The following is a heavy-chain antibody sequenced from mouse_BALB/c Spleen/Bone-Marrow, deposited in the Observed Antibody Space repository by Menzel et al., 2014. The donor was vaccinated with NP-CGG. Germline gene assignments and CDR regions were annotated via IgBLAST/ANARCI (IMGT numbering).Heavy chain of an antibody. CDR2: IDPYNGGT. CDR3: AGDWDYYAMDY. CDR1: GYAFTSYN. D-gene: IGHD4-1*01. J-gene: IGHJ4*01. Sequence: VQLKESGPELVKPGASVKVSCKASGYAFTSYNMYWVKQSHGKSLEWIGYIDPYNGGTSQNQKFKGKATLTVDKSSSTAYMHLSSLTSEDSAVYYRAGDWDYYAMDYWGQGTSVTVSS. V-gene: IGHV1S135*01.